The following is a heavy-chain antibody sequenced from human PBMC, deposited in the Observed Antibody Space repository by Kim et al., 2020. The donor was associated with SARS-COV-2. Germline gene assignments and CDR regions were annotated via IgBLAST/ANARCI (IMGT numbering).Heavy chain of an antibody. CDR3: ARGMYYYGSGSSYFDY. V-gene: IGHV4-31*02. D-gene: IGHD3-10*01. Sequence: SPKSRVTISVDTSKNQFSLKLSSGTAADTAVYYCARGMYYYGSGSSYFDYWGQGTLVTVSS. J-gene: IGHJ4*02.